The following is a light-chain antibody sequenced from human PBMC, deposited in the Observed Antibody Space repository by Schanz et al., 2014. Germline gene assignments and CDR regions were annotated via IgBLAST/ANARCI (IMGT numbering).Light chain of an antibody. Sequence: QSALTQPASVSGSPGQSITISCTGTSSDVGGYNDVSWYQQHPGKAPKLMIYDVSNRPSGVSNRFSGSKSGNTASLTISGLQAEDEGDYYCSSYTSSTWVFGGGTKLTVL. CDR3: SSYTSSTWV. J-gene: IGLJ3*02. V-gene: IGLV2-14*01. CDR1: SSDVGGYND. CDR2: DVS.